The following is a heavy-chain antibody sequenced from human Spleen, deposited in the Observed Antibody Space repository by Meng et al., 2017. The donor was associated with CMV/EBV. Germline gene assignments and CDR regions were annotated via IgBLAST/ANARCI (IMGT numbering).Heavy chain of an antibody. CDR2: IIPILGTA. CDR1: GGTFSSYA. V-gene: IGHV1-69*05. Sequence: SVKVSCKASGGTFSSYAISWVRQAPGQGLEWMGGIIPILGTANYAQKFQGRVTITTDESTSTAYMELSSLRSEDTAVYYCARSKAPEYSSSGRGNFDYWGQGTLVTVSS. D-gene: IGHD6-6*01. CDR3: ARSKAPEYSSSGRGNFDY. J-gene: IGHJ4*02.